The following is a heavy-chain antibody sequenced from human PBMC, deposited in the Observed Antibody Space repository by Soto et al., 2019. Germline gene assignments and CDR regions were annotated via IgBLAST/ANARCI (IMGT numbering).Heavy chain of an antibody. CDR1: GGTFSSYA. CDR2: IIPIFGTA. V-gene: IGHV1-69*13. D-gene: IGHD6-19*01. J-gene: IGHJ6*02. Sequence: SVKVSCKASGGTFSSYAISWVRQAPGQGLEWMGGIIPIFGTANYAQKFQGRVTITADESTSTAYMELSSLRSEDTAAYYCARDHFFYIAGAGNHVMDFWGQGSTVTVSS. CDR3: ARDHFFYIAGAGNHVMDF.